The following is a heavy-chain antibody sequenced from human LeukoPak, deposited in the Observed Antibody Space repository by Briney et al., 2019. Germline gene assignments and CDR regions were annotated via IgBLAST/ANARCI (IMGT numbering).Heavy chain of an antibody. V-gene: IGHV3-74*01. D-gene: IGHD2-21*02. Sequence: GGSLRLSCAASGFTFSSSWMHWVRHAPGKGLVWVSRINIDGSNTIYADSVKGRFTISRDNAKNTLYLQMNSLRHEDTAVYYCARDRDVIVTAIHYDAFDIRGQGTMVTVSS. CDR3: ARDRDVIVTAIHYDAFDI. J-gene: IGHJ3*02. CDR1: GFTFSSSW. CDR2: INIDGSNT.